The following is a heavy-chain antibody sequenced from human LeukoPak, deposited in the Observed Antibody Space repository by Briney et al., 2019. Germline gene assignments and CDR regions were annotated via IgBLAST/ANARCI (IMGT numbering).Heavy chain of an antibody. CDR2: IKSKTDGGTT. J-gene: IGHJ3*02. V-gene: IGHV3-15*01. Sequence: WIRQPPGKGLEWVGRIKSKTDGGTTDYAAPVKGRFTISRDDSKNTLYLQMNSLKTEDTAVYYCTTSQGDAFDIWGQGTMVTVSS. CDR3: TTSQGDAFDI.